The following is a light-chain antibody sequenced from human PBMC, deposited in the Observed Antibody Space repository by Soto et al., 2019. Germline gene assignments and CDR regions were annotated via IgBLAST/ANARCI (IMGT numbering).Light chain of an antibody. Sequence: EIVMTQSPATLSVSPGERATLSCRASQTVGSLLAWYQQKPGQAPRLLIYGASTRATGIPARFSGSGSGTEFTLTISSLQSEDFGLYYCLQYDNWRPRFGQGTKVDI. CDR1: QTVGSL. V-gene: IGKV3-15*01. J-gene: IGKJ1*01. CDR3: LQYDNWRPR. CDR2: GAS.